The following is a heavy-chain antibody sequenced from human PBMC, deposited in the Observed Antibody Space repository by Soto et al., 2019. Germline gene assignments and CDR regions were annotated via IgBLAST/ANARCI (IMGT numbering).Heavy chain of an antibody. V-gene: IGHV3-30-3*01. CDR3: ARDRSFVLVHDTYFQH. CDR1: GFTFSSYA. CDR2: ISYDGSNK. Sequence: QVQLVESGGGVVQPGRSLRLSCAASGFTFSSYAMHWVRQAPGKGLEWVAVISYDGSNKYYADSVKGRFTISRDNSKNTLYLQMNRLRAEDTAVYYCARDRSFVLVHDTYFQHWGQGTLVTVSS. J-gene: IGHJ1*01. D-gene: IGHD2-2*01.